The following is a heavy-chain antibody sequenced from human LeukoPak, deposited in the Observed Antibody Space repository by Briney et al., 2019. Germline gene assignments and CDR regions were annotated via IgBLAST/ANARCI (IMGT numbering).Heavy chain of an antibody. D-gene: IGHD5-18*01. Sequence: SETLSLTCTVSGGSISSYYWSWVRQPPGKGLEWIGYIYYSGSTYYNPSLKSRVTISVDTSKNQFSLKLSSVTAADTAVYYCARVWIQPTDDYGMDVWGQGTTVTVSS. CDR3: ARVWIQPTDDYGMDV. CDR1: GGSISSYY. CDR2: IYYSGST. V-gene: IGHV4-59*12. J-gene: IGHJ6*02.